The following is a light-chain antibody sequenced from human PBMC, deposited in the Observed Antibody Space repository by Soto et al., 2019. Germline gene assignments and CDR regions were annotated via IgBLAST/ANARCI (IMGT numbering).Light chain of an antibody. CDR2: DAS. V-gene: IGKV1-5*01. CDR3: QQYNSYSPT. J-gene: IGKJ1*01. CDR1: QSISNW. Sequence: DIQLTQSPSNLYASFGYRVSITCLASQSISNWLAWYQQKPGKAPKFLIYDASSLESGVPSRFSGSGSGTEFTLTISSLQPDDFATYYCQQYNSYSPTFGQGTKVDI.